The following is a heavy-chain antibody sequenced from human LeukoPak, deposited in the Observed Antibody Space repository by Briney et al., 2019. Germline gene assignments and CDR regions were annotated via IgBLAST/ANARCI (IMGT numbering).Heavy chain of an antibody. CDR1: GFTFSSYA. D-gene: IGHD6-13*01. CDR3: ARDRAAAGTSDYYYYYGMDV. V-gene: IGHV3-30-3*01. J-gene: IGHJ6*02. Sequence: GGFLRLSCAASGFTFSSYAMHWVRQAPGKGLEWVAVISYDGSNKYYADSVKGRFTISRDNSKNTLYLQMNSLRAEDTAVYYCARDRAAAGTSDYYYYYGMDVWGQGTTVTVSS. CDR2: ISYDGSNK.